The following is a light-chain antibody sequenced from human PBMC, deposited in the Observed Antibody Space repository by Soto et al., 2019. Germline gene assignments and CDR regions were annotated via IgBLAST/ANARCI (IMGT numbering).Light chain of an antibody. V-gene: IGLV2-8*01. J-gene: IGLJ3*02. Sequence: QSALTQPPSASGSPGQSVTISCTGTSSDVGVYDFVSWYQQHPGKAPTLIIYEVTKRPSGVPDRFSGSKSGNTASLTVSGLQAEDEADYYCSSYAGDNNLVFGGGTKLTVL. CDR1: SSDVGVYDF. CDR3: SSYAGDNNLV. CDR2: EVT.